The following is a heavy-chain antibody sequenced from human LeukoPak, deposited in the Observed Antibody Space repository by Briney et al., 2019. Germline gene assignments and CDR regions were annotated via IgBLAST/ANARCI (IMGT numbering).Heavy chain of an antibody. D-gene: IGHD3-22*01. V-gene: IGHV3-30*18. CDR3: AKDRGDSSGTFDP. CDR2: ISYDGSNK. J-gene: IGHJ5*02. Sequence: GGSLRLSCAASGFTFSSYSMNWVRQAPGKGLEWVAVISYDGSNKYYADSVKGRFTISRDNSKNTLYLQMNSLRAEDTAVYYCAKDRGDSSGTFDPWGQGTLVTVSS. CDR1: GFTFSSYS.